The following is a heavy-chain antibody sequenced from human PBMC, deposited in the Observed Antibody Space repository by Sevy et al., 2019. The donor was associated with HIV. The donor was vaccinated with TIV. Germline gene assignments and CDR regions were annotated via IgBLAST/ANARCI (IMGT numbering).Heavy chain of an antibody. CDR3: ARGPLFSPEYCSSGDCPTIDY. CDR2: ISHGGSS. CDR1: GVSFSDYF. V-gene: IGHV4-34*01. D-gene: IGHD2-15*01. Sequence: SETLSLTCAVSGVSFSDYFWSWIRQSPGKGLEWIGEISHGGSSNYNPSLKSRVVMSLDTSNNQFSLKLTSVTAADTAVYYCARGPLFSPEYCSSGDCPTIDYWGQGTLVTVSS. J-gene: IGHJ4*02.